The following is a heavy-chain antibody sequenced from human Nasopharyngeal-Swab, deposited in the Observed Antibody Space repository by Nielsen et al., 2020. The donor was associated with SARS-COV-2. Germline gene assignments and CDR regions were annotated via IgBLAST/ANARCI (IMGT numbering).Heavy chain of an antibody. Sequence: ASVKVSCKASGYTFTSYDINWVRQVTGQGLEWMGWMNPNSGNTGYAQKFQGRDTMTRNTSMSTAYMELSSLRSEDTAVYYCARAGRLEITCWFDPWGQGTLVTVSS. J-gene: IGHJ5*02. D-gene: IGHD1-1*01. CDR1: GYTFTSYD. V-gene: IGHV1-8*01. CDR3: ARAGRLEITCWFDP. CDR2: MNPNSGNT.